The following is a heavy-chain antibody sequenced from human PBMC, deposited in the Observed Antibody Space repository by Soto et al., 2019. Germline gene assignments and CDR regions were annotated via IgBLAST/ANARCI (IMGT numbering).Heavy chain of an antibody. Sequence: GGSLRLSCAASGFTVSSNYMSWVRQAPGKGLEWVSVIYSGGSTYYADSVKGRFTISRDNSKNTLYLQMNSLRAEDTAVYYYATVPGAAVAGNTYYYYYMDVWGKGTTVTVSS. J-gene: IGHJ6*03. CDR3: ATVPGAAVAGNTYYYYYMDV. CDR2: IYSGGST. D-gene: IGHD6-19*01. V-gene: IGHV3-66*01. CDR1: GFTVSSNY.